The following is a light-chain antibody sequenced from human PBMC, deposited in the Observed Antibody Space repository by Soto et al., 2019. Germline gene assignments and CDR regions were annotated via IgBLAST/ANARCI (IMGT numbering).Light chain of an antibody. CDR3: HQYNNWPPWT. CDR1: RGISSN. Sequence: IVMTQSPATLSVSPGERATLSCRASRGISSNLAWYQQKPGQAPRLLIYDASTRATGIPARFSGSGSGTEFTLTISSLQYDDFAVYYCHQYNNWPPWTFGQGTKVDIK. J-gene: IGKJ1*01. V-gene: IGKV3-15*01. CDR2: DAS.